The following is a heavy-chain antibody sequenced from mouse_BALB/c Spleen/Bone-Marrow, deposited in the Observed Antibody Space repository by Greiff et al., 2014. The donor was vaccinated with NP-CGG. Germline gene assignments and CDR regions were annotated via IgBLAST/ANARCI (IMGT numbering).Heavy chain of an antibody. V-gene: IGHV1S81*02. CDR1: GYTFTNYY. CDR3: TRARPGGFAY. D-gene: IGHD4-1*01. CDR2: INPSNGGP. Sequence: QVQLQQSGAELVKPGASVKLSCKASGYTFTNYYMYWVKQRPGQGLEWIGEINPSNGGPNFNEKFKSKATLTVDKSSSTAYMQLSSPTSEDSAVYYCTRARPGGFAYWGQGTLVTVSA. J-gene: IGHJ3*01.